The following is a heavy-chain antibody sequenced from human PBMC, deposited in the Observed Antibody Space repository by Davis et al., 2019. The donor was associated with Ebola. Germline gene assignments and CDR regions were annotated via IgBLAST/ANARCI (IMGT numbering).Heavy chain of an antibody. J-gene: IGHJ4*02. CDR1: GFTFSSYW. D-gene: IGHD1-26*01. Sequence: GGSLRLSCAASGFTFSSYWMSWVRQAPGKGLEWVSSISSSSYIYYADSVKGRFTISRDNAKNTLYLQMNSLRAEDTAVYYCARVRSGSYWRYFDYWGQGTLVTVSS. V-gene: IGHV3-21*01. CDR2: ISSSSYI. CDR3: ARVRSGSYWRYFDY.